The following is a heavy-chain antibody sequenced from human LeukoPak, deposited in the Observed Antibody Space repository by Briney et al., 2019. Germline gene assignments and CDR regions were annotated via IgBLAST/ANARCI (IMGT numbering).Heavy chain of an antibody. Sequence: SETLSLTCTVSGGSISSHYWTWIRQSPVKGLEWIGDISNSGSTSYNPSLKSRVTISIDTSKSQFSLKRSSVTAADTAVYYCGRDALVGYFSYYYMDVWGKGTTVTVSS. V-gene: IGHV4-59*11. D-gene: IGHD2-15*01. CDR2: ISNSGST. CDR1: GGSISSHY. CDR3: GRDALVGYFSYYYMDV. J-gene: IGHJ6*03.